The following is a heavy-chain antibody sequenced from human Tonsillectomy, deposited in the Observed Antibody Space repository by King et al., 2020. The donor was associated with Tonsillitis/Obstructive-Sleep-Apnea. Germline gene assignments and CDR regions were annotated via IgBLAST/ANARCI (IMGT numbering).Heavy chain of an antibody. CDR3: ARDPDTADY. CDR2: IEQDGSEK. V-gene: IGHV3-7*03. J-gene: IGHJ4*02. CDR1: GFTFSGYW. Sequence: VQLVESGGGLVKPGGSLRLSCPASGFTFSGYWMSWVRQAPGKGLEWVANIEQDGSEKYYVDYVKGRFAMSRDNATNSLYLQMNSLRAEDTAVYYCARDPDTADYWGQGTLVTVSS.